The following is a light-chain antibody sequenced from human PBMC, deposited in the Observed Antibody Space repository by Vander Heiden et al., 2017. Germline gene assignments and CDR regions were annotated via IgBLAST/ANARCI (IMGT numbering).Light chain of an antibody. CDR3: QTWGTGTVYV. J-gene: IGLJ1*01. CDR1: SGHSRYA. V-gene: IGLV4-69*01. Sequence: HLVLTQSPSASASLGAPVKLTCTLSSGHSRYAIAWHQQQPEKGPRYLMKLNSDGSHSKGDGIPDRFSGSSSGAERYLTISSLQSEDEADYYCQTWGTGTVYVFGTGTKVTVL. CDR2: LNSDGSH.